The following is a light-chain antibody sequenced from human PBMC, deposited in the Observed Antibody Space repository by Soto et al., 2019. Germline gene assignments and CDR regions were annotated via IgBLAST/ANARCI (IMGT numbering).Light chain of an antibody. J-gene: IGKJ4*01. V-gene: IGKV3-20*01. Sequence: EIVLTQSPGTLSLSPGERATLSCRASQSFNSIYLAWYQQKPGQAPRLLIYGASSRATGIPDRFSGSGSGTDFTLTISSLLSEDFAVYYCHQYYKWPLTFGGGTKVDIK. CDR1: QSFNSIY. CDR2: GAS. CDR3: HQYYKWPLT.